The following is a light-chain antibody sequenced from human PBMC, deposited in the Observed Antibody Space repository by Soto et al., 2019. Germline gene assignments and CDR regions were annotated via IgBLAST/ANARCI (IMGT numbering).Light chain of an antibody. V-gene: IGKV1-27*01. CDR2: AAS. CDR3: QKYDNGPFT. J-gene: IGKJ3*01. Sequence: IQMTQSPSYLSAYVGDRVTITCRATQGISHYLAWYQQRPGGVPKLLIHAASTLHSWVSSRFSGSGSGTDFTLTISSLQPEDVGTYYCQKYDNGPFTFGPGTKVDLK. CDR1: QGISHY.